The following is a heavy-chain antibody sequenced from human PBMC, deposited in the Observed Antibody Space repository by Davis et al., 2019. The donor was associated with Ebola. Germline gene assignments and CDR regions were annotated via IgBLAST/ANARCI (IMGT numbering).Heavy chain of an antibody. D-gene: IGHD6-19*01. CDR2: ISSSGSTI. J-gene: IGHJ5*02. Sequence: GESLKISCAASGFTFSSYEMNWVRQAPGKGLEWVSYISSSGSTIYYADSVKGRFTISRDNAKNSLYLQMNSLRAEDTAVYYCARGSIAVAGWGYNWFDPWGQGTLVTVSS. CDR1: GFTFSSYE. CDR3: ARGSIAVAGWGYNWFDP. V-gene: IGHV3-48*03.